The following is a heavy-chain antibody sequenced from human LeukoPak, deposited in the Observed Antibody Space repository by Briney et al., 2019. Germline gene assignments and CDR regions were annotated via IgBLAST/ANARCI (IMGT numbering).Heavy chain of an antibody. Sequence: PGGSLRLSCAASGFTFSSYAVSWVRQAPGKGLEWVSAISGSGGSTYYADSVKGRFTISRDNSKNTLYLQMNSLRAEDTAVYYCAKDLAVSYYDFWSGPSYYFDYWGQGTLVTVSS. J-gene: IGHJ4*02. CDR2: ISGSGGST. V-gene: IGHV3-23*01. CDR1: GFTFSSYA. D-gene: IGHD3-3*01. CDR3: AKDLAVSYYDFWSGPSYYFDY.